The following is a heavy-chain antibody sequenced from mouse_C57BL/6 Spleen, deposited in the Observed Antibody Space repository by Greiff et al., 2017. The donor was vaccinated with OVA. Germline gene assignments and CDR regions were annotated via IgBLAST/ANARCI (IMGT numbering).Heavy chain of an antibody. CDR3: ARDGGVYWYFDV. CDR2: ISYDGSN. J-gene: IGHJ1*03. Sequence: EVQRVESGPGLVKPSQSLSLTCSVTGYSITSGYYWNWIRQFPGNKLEWMGYISYDGSNNYNPSLKNRISITRDTSKNQFFLKLNSVTTEDTATYYCARDGGVYWYFDVWGTGTTVTVSS. CDR1: GYSITSGYY. V-gene: IGHV3-6*01.